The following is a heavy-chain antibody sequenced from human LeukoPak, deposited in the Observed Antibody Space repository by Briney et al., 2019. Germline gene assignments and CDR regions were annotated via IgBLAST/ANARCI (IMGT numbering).Heavy chain of an antibody. J-gene: IGHJ4*02. CDR1: GFTFSSYA. D-gene: IGHD6-19*01. CDR3: AKEGLKAVVGTGDY. V-gene: IGHV3-23*01. CDR2: ISGSGGST. Sequence: RSGGSLRLSCAASGFTFSSYAMSWVRQAPGKGLEWVSAISGSGGSTYYADSVKGRFTISRDNSKNTLYLQMNSLRAEDTAVYYCAKEGLKAVVGTGDYWGQGTLVTVSS.